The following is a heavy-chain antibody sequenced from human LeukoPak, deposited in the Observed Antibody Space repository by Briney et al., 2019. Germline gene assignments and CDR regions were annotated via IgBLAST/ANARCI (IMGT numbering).Heavy chain of an antibody. J-gene: IGHJ4*02. CDR1: GFTFSSYA. CDR2: ISYDGSNK. CDR3: ARAYYYDSSGIY. Sequence: GGSLRLSCAASGFTFSSYAMHWVRQAPGKGLEWVAVISYDGSNKYYADSVKGRFTISRDNSKNTLYLQMNSLRAEDTAVNYCARAYYYDSSGIYWGQGTLVTVSS. V-gene: IGHV3-30*04. D-gene: IGHD3-22*01.